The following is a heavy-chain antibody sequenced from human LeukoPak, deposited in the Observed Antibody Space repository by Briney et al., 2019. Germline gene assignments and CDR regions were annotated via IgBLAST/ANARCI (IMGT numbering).Heavy chain of an antibody. V-gene: IGHV1-69*05. CDR1: GGTFSSYA. CDR2: IIPIFGTA. CDR3: ARTTVGVVIPTENWFDP. D-gene: IGHD3-3*01. J-gene: IGHJ5*02. Sequence: SVKVSCKASGGTFSSYAISWVRHAPGQGLEWMGGIIPIFGTANYAQKFQGRVTITTDESTSTAYMELSSLRSEDTAVYYCARTTVGVVIPTENWFDPWGQGTLVTVSS.